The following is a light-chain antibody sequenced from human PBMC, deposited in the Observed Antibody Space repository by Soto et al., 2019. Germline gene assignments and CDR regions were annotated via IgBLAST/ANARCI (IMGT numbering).Light chain of an antibody. Sequence: QSVLTQPPSASGTPGQRVTISCSGSSSNIGRNTVNWYQHLPGTAPKLLIYRNNQRPSGVPDRFSGSKSGTSASLAISGLQSEDEADYYCAAWDDSLNSVVFGGGTKVTVL. CDR1: SSNIGRNT. J-gene: IGLJ2*01. CDR3: AAWDDSLNSVV. V-gene: IGLV1-44*01. CDR2: RNN.